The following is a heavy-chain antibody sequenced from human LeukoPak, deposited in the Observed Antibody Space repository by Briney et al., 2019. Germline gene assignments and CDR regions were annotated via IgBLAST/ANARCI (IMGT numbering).Heavy chain of an antibody. Sequence: GGSLRLSCAVSGFTFSSYGMHWVRQAPGKGLEWVAVIWYDGSNKYYADSVRGRFTISRDNSKNTLYLQMNSLRAEDTAVYYCARPKFEGAYYNPYFDFWGQGTLVTVSS. V-gene: IGHV3-33*08. CDR1: GFTFSSYG. J-gene: IGHJ4*02. CDR3: ARPKFEGAYYNPYFDF. D-gene: IGHD3-22*01. CDR2: IWYDGSNK.